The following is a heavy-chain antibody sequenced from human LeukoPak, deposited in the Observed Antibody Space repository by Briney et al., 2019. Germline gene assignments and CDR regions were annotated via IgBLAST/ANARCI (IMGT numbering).Heavy chain of an antibody. V-gene: IGHV3-30*18. D-gene: IGHD4-17*01. CDR1: GFTFSSYG. CDR3: AKSRGGGDYALLPIDY. CDR2: ISYDGSNK. J-gene: IGHJ4*02. Sequence: PGRSLRLSCAASGFTFSSYGMHWVRQAPGKGLEWVAVISYDGSNKYYADSVKGRFTISRDNSKNTLYPQMNSLRAEDTAVYYCAKSRGGGDYALLPIDYWGQGTLVTVSS.